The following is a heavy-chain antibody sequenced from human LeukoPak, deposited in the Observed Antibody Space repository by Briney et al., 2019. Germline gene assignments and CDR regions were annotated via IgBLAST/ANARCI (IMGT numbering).Heavy chain of an antibody. CDR2: ISYDGSNK. J-gene: IGHJ4*02. D-gene: IGHD3-9*01. CDR3: ARVPYYDILTGYSDY. CDR1: GYTFTSYG. V-gene: IGHV3-30*12. Sequence: SCKASGYTFTSYGMHWVRQAPGKGLEWVAVISYDGSNKYYADPVKGRFTISRDNAKNSLYLQMNSLRAEDTAVYYCARVPYYDILTGYSDYWGQGTLVTVSS.